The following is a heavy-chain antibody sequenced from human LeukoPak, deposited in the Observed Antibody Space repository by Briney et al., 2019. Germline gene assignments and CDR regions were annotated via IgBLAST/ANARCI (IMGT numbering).Heavy chain of an antibody. Sequence: PGGSLRLSCAASGFTFSSYWMHWVRQAPGGGLVWVSRTNTDGRNTSYADSVEGRFTISRDNAKNMLYLQMNSLRAEDTAVYYCARIEDRGAAFDSWGQGTLVTVSS. CDR1: GFTFSSYW. CDR2: TNTDGRNT. D-gene: IGHD3-22*01. J-gene: IGHJ4*02. CDR3: ARIEDRGAAFDS. V-gene: IGHV3-74*01.